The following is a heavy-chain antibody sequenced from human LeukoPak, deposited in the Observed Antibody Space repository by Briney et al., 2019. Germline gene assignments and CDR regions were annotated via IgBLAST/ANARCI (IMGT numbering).Heavy chain of an antibody. Sequence: GGSLRLSCAASGFTFSSYAMHWVRLAPGKGLEWVAVISYDGSNKYYADSVKGRFTISRDNSKNTLYLQMNSLRAEDTAVYYCASGTYYYDSSGYFPIDYWGQGTLVTVSS. CDR2: ISYDGSNK. D-gene: IGHD3-22*01. CDR3: ASGTYYYDSSGYFPIDY. CDR1: GFTFSSYA. V-gene: IGHV3-30-3*01. J-gene: IGHJ4*02.